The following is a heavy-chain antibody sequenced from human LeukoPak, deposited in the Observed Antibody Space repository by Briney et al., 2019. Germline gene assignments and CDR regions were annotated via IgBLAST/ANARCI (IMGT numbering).Heavy chain of an antibody. CDR2: ISHSGST. J-gene: IGHJ6*02. CDR3: ARGGTIFYGMDV. D-gene: IGHD3-3*01. CDR1: GGSISRYY. V-gene: IGHV4-59*01. Sequence: SETLSLTCTATGGSISRYYWSWIRQPPGKGLEWIGYISHSGSTNYNPSLKSRVTISVDTSKDHSSLKLSSVTAADTAVYYCARGGTIFYGMDVWGPGTTVTVS.